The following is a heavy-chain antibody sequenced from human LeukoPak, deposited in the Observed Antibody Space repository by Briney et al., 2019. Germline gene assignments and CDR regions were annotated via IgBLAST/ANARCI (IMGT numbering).Heavy chain of an antibody. V-gene: IGHV3-74*01. J-gene: IGHJ4*02. Sequence: PGGSLRLSCVASGFALSNYWMHWVRQAPGKGLVWVSRIYSDGRTATYADSVKGRFTISRDNSKNTLYLQMSSLRAEDTAVYYCVKSPVGGWYSDYWGQGARVTVSS. CDR3: VKSPVGGWYSDY. CDR2: IYSDGRTA. CDR1: GFALSNYW. D-gene: IGHD6-19*01.